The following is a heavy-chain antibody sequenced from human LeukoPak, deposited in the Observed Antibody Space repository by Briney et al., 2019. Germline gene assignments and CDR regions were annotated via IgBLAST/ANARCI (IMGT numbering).Heavy chain of an antibody. Sequence: SETLSLTCAVYGGSFSGYYWSWIRQPPGKGLEWIGEINHSGSTNHNPSLKSRVTISVDTSKNQFSLKLSSVTAADTAVYYCARGPIVGATRDYWGQGTLVTVSS. V-gene: IGHV4-34*01. D-gene: IGHD1-26*01. CDR3: ARGPIVGATRDY. J-gene: IGHJ4*02. CDR1: GGSFSGYY. CDR2: INHSGST.